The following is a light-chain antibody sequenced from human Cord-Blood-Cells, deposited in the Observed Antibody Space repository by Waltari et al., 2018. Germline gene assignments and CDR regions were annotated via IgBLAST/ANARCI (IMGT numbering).Light chain of an antibody. V-gene: IGLV1-44*01. Sequence: QSVLTQPPSASGTPGQRVTISCSGSSSNIGSNTVNWYQQLPGTAPKLLIYSNNQRPSGVPDRFSGSKSGTSASLASSGLQSEDEADYYCAAWDDSLNGPVFSGGTKLTVL. J-gene: IGLJ3*02. CDR3: AAWDDSLNGPV. CDR2: SNN. CDR1: SSNIGSNT.